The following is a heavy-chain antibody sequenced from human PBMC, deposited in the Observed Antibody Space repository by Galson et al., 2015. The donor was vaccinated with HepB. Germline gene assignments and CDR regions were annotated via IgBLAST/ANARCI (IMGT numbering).Heavy chain of an antibody. V-gene: IGHV1-18*04. D-gene: IGHD5-24*01. CDR3: ARDLHPDGYNPQSSCFYY. CDR1: GYTFTSYG. Sequence: SVKASCKASGYTFTSYGISWVRQAPGQGLEWMGWISAYNGNTNYAQKLQGRVTMTTDTSTSTAYMELRSLRSDDTAVYYCARDLHPDGYNPQSSCFYYWGQGTLVTVSS. CDR2: ISAYNGNT. J-gene: IGHJ4*02.